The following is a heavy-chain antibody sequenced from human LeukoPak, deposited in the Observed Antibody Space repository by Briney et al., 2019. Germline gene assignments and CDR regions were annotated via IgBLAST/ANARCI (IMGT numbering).Heavy chain of an antibody. D-gene: IGHD4-4*01. CDR1: GGSISSYY. J-gene: IGHJ6*02. Sequence: PSETLSLTCTVSGGSISSYYWSWLRQPPGKGLEWIGYIYYSGSTNYNPSLKSRVTISVDTSKNHFSLKLSSVTAADTAVYYCARHSNSNYGGYYYYYYGMDVWGQGTTVTVSS. CDR3: ARHSNSNYGGYYYYYYGMDV. V-gene: IGHV4-59*08. CDR2: IYYSGST.